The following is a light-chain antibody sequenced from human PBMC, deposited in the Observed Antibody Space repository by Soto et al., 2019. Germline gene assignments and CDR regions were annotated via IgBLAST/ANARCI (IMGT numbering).Light chain of an antibody. CDR2: GAS. V-gene: IGKV3-20*01. CDR3: QQYGNSPTWT. J-gene: IGKJ1*01. Sequence: EIVLTQSPGTLSLSPGERATLSCRASQSVSSSYLAWYQQKPDQAPRLLIYGASSRATGIPDRFSGSGSGTDFTLTISRLEPEDFAVYYCQQYGNSPTWTFGQGTKVEIK. CDR1: QSVSSSY.